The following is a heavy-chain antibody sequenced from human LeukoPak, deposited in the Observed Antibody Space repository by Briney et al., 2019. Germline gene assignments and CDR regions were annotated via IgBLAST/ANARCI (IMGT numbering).Heavy chain of an antibody. J-gene: IGHJ4*02. D-gene: IGHD6-13*01. Sequence: GGSLQISCQGSGSIFTSYWIGWGRQVPGKGLEWMGIIYPGDSDTRYSPSFQGQVTISADKSISTAYLQWSSLKASDTAMYYCARMRIAAAGTFGYWGQGTLVTVSS. CDR2: IYPGDSDT. V-gene: IGHV5-51*01. CDR3: ARMRIAAAGTFGY. CDR1: GSIFTSYW.